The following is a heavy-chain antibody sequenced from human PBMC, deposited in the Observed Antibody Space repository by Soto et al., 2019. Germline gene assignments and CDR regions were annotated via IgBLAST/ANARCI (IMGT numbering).Heavy chain of an antibody. D-gene: IGHD2-21*01. J-gene: IGHJ5*02. V-gene: IGHV4-4*02. CDR2: IYRYGST. Sequence: QVQLQESGPRLVKPSGTLSLTCAVYGGSLSSCNWWSWVRQPPGKGLEWIGEIYRYGSTSYNPSLKRVVTMAVDKSKNQISREMTSLTAAEAAVYFCSGGGRPGQIDWFDPWGQGILVTVSS. CDR3: SGGGRPGQIDWFDP. CDR1: GGSLSSCNW.